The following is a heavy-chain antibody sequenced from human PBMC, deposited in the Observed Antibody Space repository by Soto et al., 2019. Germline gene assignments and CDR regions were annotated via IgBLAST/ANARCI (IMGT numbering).Heavy chain of an antibody. J-gene: IGHJ6*02. Sequence: SETLSLTCAVSGGSISSGGYSWSWIRQPPGKGLEWIGYIYHSGSTYYNPSLKSRVTISVDRSKNQFSLKLSSVTAADTAVYYCARGGLRYFDAYYYYGMDVWGQGSTVTVSS. CDR3: ARGGLRYFDAYYYYGMDV. D-gene: IGHD3-9*01. CDR2: IYHSGST. V-gene: IGHV4-30-2*01. CDR1: GGSISSGGYS.